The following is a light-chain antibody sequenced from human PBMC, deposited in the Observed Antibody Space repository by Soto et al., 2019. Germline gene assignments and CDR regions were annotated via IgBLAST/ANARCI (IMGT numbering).Light chain of an antibody. V-gene: IGLV2-23*01. CDR3: CSYAGPSTI. CDR2: EGT. J-gene: IGLJ2*01. Sequence: QAALTQPASVSGSPGQSITLSCTGTSSDVGSYNFVSWFQQHPGKVPKLIIYEGTERPSGVSNRFSASKSGNTASLTISGLQPEDEADYYCCSYAGPSTIFGGGTKRTGL. CDR1: SSDVGSYNF.